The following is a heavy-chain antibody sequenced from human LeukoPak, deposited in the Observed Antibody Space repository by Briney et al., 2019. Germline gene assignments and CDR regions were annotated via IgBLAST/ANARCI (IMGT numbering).Heavy chain of an antibody. D-gene: IGHD3-10*01. V-gene: IGHV4-34*01. J-gene: IGHJ4*02. CDR1: GGSFSGYY. CDR2: INHSGST. CDR3: ASHYYGSGSYYKYDY. Sequence: SETLSLTCAVYGGSFSGYYWSWIRQPPGKGLEWIGEINHSGSTNYNPSLKSRVTISVDTSKNQFSLKLSSVTAADTAVYYCASHYYGSGSYYKYDYWGQGTLVTVSS.